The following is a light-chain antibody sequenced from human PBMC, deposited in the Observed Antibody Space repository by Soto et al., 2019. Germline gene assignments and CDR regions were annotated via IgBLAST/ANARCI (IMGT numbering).Light chain of an antibody. CDR1: QSISSY. Sequence: DIQMTQSPSSLSASVGDRVTITCRASQSISSYLNWYQQKPVKAPKLLIYAASSLQSGVPSRFIGSRSGTDFTLTISSLQPEDFATYYCQQSYSTPRTFGQGTKLEIK. V-gene: IGKV1-39*01. CDR2: AAS. CDR3: QQSYSTPRT. J-gene: IGKJ2*01.